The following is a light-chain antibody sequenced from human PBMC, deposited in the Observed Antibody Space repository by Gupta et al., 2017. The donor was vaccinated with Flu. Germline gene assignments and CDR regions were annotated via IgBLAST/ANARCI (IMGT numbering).Light chain of an antibody. CDR2: AAS. V-gene: IGKV1-39*01. J-gene: IGKJ1*01. Sequence: DLQMTQSPSSLSASVGDRVTITCRASQSISSYLNWYQQKPGKAPKLLIYAASSLQSGVPSRFSGSGSGTDFTLTIRSLQPEDFATYDCQQSYSTPPTFGQGTKVEIK. CDR1: QSISSY. CDR3: QQSYSTPPT.